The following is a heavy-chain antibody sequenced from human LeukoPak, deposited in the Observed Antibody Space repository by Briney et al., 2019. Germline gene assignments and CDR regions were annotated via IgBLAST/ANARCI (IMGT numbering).Heavy chain of an antibody. Sequence: QASETLSLTCAVYGGSFSGYYWSWIRQPPGKGLEWIGEINHSGSTNYNPSLKSRVTISVDTSKNQFSLKLSSVTAADTAVYYCAKGDIVVVPVVLYWGQGTLVTVSS. V-gene: IGHV4-34*01. CDR2: INHSGST. CDR3: AKGDIVVVPVVLY. CDR1: GGSFSGYY. D-gene: IGHD2-2*01. J-gene: IGHJ4*02.